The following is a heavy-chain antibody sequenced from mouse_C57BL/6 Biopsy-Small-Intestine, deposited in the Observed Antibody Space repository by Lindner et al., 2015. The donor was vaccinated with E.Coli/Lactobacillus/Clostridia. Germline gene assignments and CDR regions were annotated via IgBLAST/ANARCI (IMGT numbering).Heavy chain of an antibody. CDR2: IYPGDGDT. V-gene: IGHV1-80*01. D-gene: IGHD4-1*01. Sequence: VQLQESGPELVKPGASVKISCKASGYAFSSYWMNWVKQRPGKGLEWIGQIYPGDGDTNYNGKFKGKATLTADKSSSTAYMQLSSLTSEDSAVYFCARPPYWDDYAMDYWGQGTSVTVSS. J-gene: IGHJ4*01. CDR1: GYAFSSYW. CDR3: ARPPYWDDYAMDY.